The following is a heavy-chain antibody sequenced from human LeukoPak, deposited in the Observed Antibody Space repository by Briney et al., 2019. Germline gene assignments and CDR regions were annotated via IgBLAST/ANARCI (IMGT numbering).Heavy chain of an antibody. Sequence: GASVKVSCKASGYTFTGYYMHWVRQAPGQGLEWMGWINPNTGDTNYAQKFQGRVTMTRDTSISTAYMELSRLRSDDTAVYYCARDSQRYYYDSSGYYWNWFDPWGQGTLVTVSS. CDR3: ARDSQRYYYDSSGYYWNWFDP. J-gene: IGHJ5*02. CDR1: GYTFTGYY. V-gene: IGHV1-2*02. CDR2: INPNTGDT. D-gene: IGHD3-22*01.